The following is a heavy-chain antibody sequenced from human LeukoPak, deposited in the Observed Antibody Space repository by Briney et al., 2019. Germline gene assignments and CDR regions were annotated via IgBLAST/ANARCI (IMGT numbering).Heavy chain of an antibody. CDR3: AREALWFGEGDDP. CDR2: IYTSGST. Sequence: PSQTLSLTCTVSGGSISSGSYYWSWIRQPAGKGLEWIGRIYTSGSTNYNPSLKSRVTISVDTSKNQFSQKLSSVTAADTAVYYCAREALWFGEGDDPWGQGTLVTVSS. D-gene: IGHD3-10*01. V-gene: IGHV4-61*02. J-gene: IGHJ5*02. CDR1: GGSISSGSYY.